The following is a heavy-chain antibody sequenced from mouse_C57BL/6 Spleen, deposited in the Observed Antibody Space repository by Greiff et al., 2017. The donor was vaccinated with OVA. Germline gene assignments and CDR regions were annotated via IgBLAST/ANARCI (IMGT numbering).Heavy chain of an antibody. CDR1: GYTFTSYW. CDR3: AGSGYYGNPAWFAY. V-gene: IGHV1-74*01. D-gene: IGHD2-1*01. Sequence: QVQLQQPGAELVKPGASVKVSCKASGYTFTSYWMHWVKQRPGQGLEWIGRIHPSDSDTNYNQKFKVKATLTVDKSSSTAYMQLSSLTSEDSAVYYCAGSGYYGNPAWFAYWGQGTLVTVSA. CDR2: IHPSDSDT. J-gene: IGHJ3*01.